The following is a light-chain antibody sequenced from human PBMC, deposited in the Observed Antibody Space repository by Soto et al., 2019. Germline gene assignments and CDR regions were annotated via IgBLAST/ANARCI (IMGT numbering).Light chain of an antibody. CDR3: QQYYSYPQT. CDR2: AAS. V-gene: IGKV1-8*01. Sequence: AIRMTQSPSSFSASTGDRVTITCRVSQGISSYLAWYQQKPGKAPKLLIYAASTLQSGVLSRFSGSGSGTDFTLTISCLQSEDFATYYCQQYYSYPQTFGQGTKVEIK. CDR1: QGISSY. J-gene: IGKJ1*01.